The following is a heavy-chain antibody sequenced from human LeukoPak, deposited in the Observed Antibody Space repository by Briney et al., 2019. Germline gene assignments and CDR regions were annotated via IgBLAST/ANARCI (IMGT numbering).Heavy chain of an antibody. CDR1: GGSISGFY. CDR2: IHYGGST. CDR3: ARDLGHYSDSSVYYHNWFDP. D-gene: IGHD3-22*01. J-gene: IGHJ5*02. V-gene: IGHV4-59*01. Sequence: PSGTLSLTCTVSGGSISGFYWSWIRQPPGEGLEWIGYIHYGGSTNYNPSLKSRVTISVDTSKNQFSLKLSSVTAADTAVYYCARDLGHYSDSSVYYHNWFDPWGQGTLVTASS.